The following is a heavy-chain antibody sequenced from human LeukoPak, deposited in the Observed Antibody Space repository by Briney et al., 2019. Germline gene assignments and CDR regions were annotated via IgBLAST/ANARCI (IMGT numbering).Heavy chain of an antibody. J-gene: IGHJ6*02. Sequence: SETLSLTCTVSGGSISSYYWSWIRQPPGKGLEWIGYIYYSGSTNYNPSLKSRVTISVDTSKNQFSLKLSSVTAADTAVYYCARDRGPPYYYYGMDVWDQGTTVTVSS. V-gene: IGHV4-59*01. CDR1: GGSISSYY. CDR3: ARDRGPPYYYYGMDV. CDR2: IYYSGST.